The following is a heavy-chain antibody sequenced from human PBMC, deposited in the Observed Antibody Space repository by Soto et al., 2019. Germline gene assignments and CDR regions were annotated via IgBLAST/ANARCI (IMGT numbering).Heavy chain of an antibody. J-gene: IGHJ6*02. CDR3: AREDRDRETGLVLVAIDGMDV. V-gene: IGHV1-69*08. CDR1: GGTFRRYS. Sequence: QVQLVQSGAEVKKPGSSVKVSCKASGGTFRRYSITWVRQAPGHGLEWIGRIIPIFGIPTYAQKFQGRVTITADESTSTAYMELSSLRSDDTAVYYCAREDRDRETGLVLVAIDGMDVWGQGTTVTVSS. D-gene: IGHD2-2*01. CDR2: IIPIFGIP.